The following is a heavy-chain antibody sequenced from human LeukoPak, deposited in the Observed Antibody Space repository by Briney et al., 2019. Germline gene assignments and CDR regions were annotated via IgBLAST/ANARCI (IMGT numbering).Heavy chain of an antibody. V-gene: IGHV4-59*01. Sequence: SETLSLTCTVSGASIRSYYWSWIRQPPGRGLEWIGYMYNSGSTYYNPSLKSRVTISGDTSKNQFSLKLASVTAADTAVYYCARLGGPAAVDYWGQGTLVTVSS. J-gene: IGHJ4*02. D-gene: IGHD2-2*01. CDR3: ARLGGPAAVDY. CDR1: GASIRSYY. CDR2: MYNSGST.